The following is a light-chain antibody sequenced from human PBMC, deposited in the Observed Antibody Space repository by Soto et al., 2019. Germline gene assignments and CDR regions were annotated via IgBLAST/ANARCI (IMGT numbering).Light chain of an antibody. Sequence: EIVMTQSPATLSVSPGERATLSCRASQSVSSKLAWYQQKPGQAPRLLIYRASTRATDIPARFSGSGSGTEFTLTISSLQSEDVAGYYCQQYNNWPPATFGQGTRVEIK. CDR3: QQYNNWPPAT. CDR2: RAS. CDR1: QSVSSK. J-gene: IGKJ1*01. V-gene: IGKV3-15*01.